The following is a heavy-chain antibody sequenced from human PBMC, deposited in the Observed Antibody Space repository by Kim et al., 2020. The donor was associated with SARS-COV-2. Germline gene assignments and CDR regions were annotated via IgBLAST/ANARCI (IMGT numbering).Heavy chain of an antibody. J-gene: IGHJ6*02. D-gene: IGHD3-3*02. CDR2: INSDGSST. Sequence: GGSLRLSCAASGFTFSSYWMHWVRQAPGKGLVWVSRINSDGSSTSYADSVKGRFTISRDNAKNTLYLQMNSLRAEDTAVYYCARDKQFWSGGGSVKYGMDVWGQGTTVTVSS. CDR1: GFTFSSYW. V-gene: IGHV3-74*01. CDR3: ARDKQFWSGGGSVKYGMDV.